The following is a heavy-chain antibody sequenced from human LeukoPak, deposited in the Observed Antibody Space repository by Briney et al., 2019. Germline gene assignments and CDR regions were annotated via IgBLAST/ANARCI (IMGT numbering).Heavy chain of an antibody. CDR3: ASLIWSGYYRPDYFDY. J-gene: IGHJ4*02. Sequence: PSETLSLTCAVYGGSFSGYYWGWIRQPPGKGLEWIEEINHSGSTNYNPSLKSRVTISVDTSKNQFSLKLSSVTAADTAVYYCASLIWSGYYRPDYFDYWGQGTLVTVSS. CDR2: INHSGST. D-gene: IGHD3-3*01. V-gene: IGHV4-34*01. CDR1: GGSFSGYY.